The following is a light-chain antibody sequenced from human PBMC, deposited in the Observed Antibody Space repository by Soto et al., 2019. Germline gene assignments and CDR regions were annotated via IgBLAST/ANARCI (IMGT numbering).Light chain of an antibody. Sequence: QSALTQPASVSGSPGQSITISCTGSSSDVGGYDFVSWYQHHPGKAPKLIIYDVNNRPSGLSDRFSGSKSGNTAPLTISGLQTEDEADYYCASYTATHTRVFGTGTKATVL. V-gene: IGLV2-14*01. J-gene: IGLJ1*01. CDR3: ASYTATHTRV. CDR2: DVN. CDR1: SSDVGGYDF.